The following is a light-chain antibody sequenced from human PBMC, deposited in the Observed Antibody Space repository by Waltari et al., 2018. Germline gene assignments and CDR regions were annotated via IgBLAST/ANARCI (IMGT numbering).Light chain of an antibody. CDR3: QVWDRSRAHH. V-gene: IGLV3-21*01. J-gene: IGLJ2*01. Sequence: SYALMQPPSVSVAPGDTARLTCGGNNIGRYSVHWYQQRPGQAPGLVVYYSPDRPSGFPERFSRSNSGNTATLTINRVEAGDEADYYWQVWDRSRAHHFCGGTKLTVL. CDR2: YSP. CDR1: NIGRYS.